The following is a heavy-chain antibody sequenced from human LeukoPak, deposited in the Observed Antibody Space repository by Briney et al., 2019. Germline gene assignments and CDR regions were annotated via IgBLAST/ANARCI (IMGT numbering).Heavy chain of an antibody. CDR2: IRQDGSEK. Sequence: EPGGSLRLSCAASGFTFSSYWMSWVRQAPGKGLEWVANIRQDGSEKYYVDSVKGRFTISRDNAKNSLYLQMNSLRAEDTAVYYCAREGYSGYDKAIYFDYWGQGTLVTVSS. CDR3: AREGYSGYDKAIYFDY. D-gene: IGHD5-12*01. CDR1: GFTFSSYW. V-gene: IGHV3-7*01. J-gene: IGHJ4*02.